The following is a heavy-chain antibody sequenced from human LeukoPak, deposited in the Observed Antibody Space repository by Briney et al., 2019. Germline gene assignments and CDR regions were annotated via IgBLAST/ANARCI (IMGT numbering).Heavy chain of an antibody. CDR2: FDPEDGET. CDR1: GYTLTVLS. D-gene: IGHD3-22*01. J-gene: IGHJ4*02. Sequence: GASVKVSCKVSGYTLTVLSMHWVRQAPGKGLEWMGGFDPEDGETIYAQKFQGRVTMTEDTSTDTAYMELSSLRSEDTAVYYCATEYYYDSSGYYTFDYWGQGTLVTVSS. CDR3: ATEYYYDSSGYYTFDY. V-gene: IGHV1-24*01.